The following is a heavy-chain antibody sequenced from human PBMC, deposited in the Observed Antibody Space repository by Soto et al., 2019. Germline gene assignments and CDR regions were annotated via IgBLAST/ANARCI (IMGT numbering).Heavy chain of an antibody. J-gene: IGHJ6*03. CDR3: ARGMVTSRGYYYYMDV. D-gene: IGHD2-21*02. Sequence: ASVKVSCKASGYTFTGYYMHWVRQAPGQGLEWMGWINPNSGGTNYAQKFQGWVTMTRDTSISTAYMELSRLRSDDTAVYYCARGMVTSRGYYYYMDVWGKGTTVTVSS. CDR1: GYTFTGYY. V-gene: IGHV1-2*04. CDR2: INPNSGGT.